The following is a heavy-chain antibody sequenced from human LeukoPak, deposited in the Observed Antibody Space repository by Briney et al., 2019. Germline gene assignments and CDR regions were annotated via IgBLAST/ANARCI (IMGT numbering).Heavy chain of an antibody. V-gene: IGHV1-3*01. CDR1: GYTFTSYA. J-gene: IGHJ4*02. CDR3: ARQDGSGYYPGYFDY. Sequence: ASVKVSCKASGYTFTSYAMHWVRQAPGQRLEWMGWINAGNGNTKYSQKFQGRVTITRDTSASTAYMELSSLRSEDTAVYYCARQDGSGYYPGYFDYWGQGTLVTVSS. CDR2: INAGNGNT. D-gene: IGHD3-22*01.